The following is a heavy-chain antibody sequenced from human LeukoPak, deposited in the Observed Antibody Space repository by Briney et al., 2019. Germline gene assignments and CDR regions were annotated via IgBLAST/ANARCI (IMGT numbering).Heavy chain of an antibody. D-gene: IGHD3-10*01. V-gene: IGHV3-30-3*01. CDR3: ARGKTLWFGESDFDY. CDR2: ISYDGDNK. Sequence: PGGSLRLSCAASGFTFSSYVMHWVRQAPGKGLEWVAVISYDGDNKYYADSVKGRFTISRDNSKNTLYLQMNSLKAEDTAVYNCARGKTLWFGESDFDYWGQGTLVTVSS. J-gene: IGHJ4*02. CDR1: GFTFSSYV.